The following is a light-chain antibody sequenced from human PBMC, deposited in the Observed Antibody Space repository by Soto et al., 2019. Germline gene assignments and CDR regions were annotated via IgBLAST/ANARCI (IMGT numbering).Light chain of an antibody. CDR3: QQAYSFPIT. V-gene: IGKV1-39*01. CDR1: QSISSY. CDR2: AAS. J-gene: IGKJ5*01. Sequence: DIQMTQSPASLSASLGDRVTITCRASQSISSYLNWYQQKPGKAPKLLIYAASSLQSGVPSRFSGSGSGTDFTLSINSLQPEDFETYYCQQAYSFPITFGQGTRLEIK.